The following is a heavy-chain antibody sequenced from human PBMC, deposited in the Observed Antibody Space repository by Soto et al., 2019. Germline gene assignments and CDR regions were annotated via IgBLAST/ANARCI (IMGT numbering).Heavy chain of an antibody. CDR1: GFTFSSYW. V-gene: IGHV3-74*01. CDR2: LNSDGSDT. J-gene: IGHJ4*02. Sequence: GGSLRLSCAASGFTFSSYWMHWVRQAPGKGLLRISRLNSDGSDTSYADSVKGRFTISRDNAKNTLYLQMNSLRAEDTAVYYCARDGHDSVDLDYWGQGTLVNVSS. CDR3: ARDGHDSVDLDY. D-gene: IGHD3-3*01.